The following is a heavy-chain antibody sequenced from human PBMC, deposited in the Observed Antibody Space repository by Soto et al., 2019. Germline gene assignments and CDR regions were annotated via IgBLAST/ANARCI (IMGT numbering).Heavy chain of an antibody. Sequence: GGSLRLSCAASGFLFSSYSMNWVRQAPGKGLEWVSYITSSSSVIHYTDSVRGRFTISRDNAKNSLYLQMNSLRAGDTALYYCSRENWFQDYWGQGTLVTVSS. J-gene: IGHJ4*02. D-gene: IGHD3-10*01. CDR1: GFLFSSYS. CDR2: ITSSSSVI. V-gene: IGHV3-48*01. CDR3: SRENWFQDY.